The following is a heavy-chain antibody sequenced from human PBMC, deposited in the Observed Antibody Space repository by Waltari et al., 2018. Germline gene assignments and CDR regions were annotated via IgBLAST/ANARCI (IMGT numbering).Heavy chain of an antibody. Sequence: QLHLQESDPGLVEPSGTLYLTCSVSRVSINSGYWGWIRQPPGKGLEWLGNIYYSGSTYYVPSLDSGIAISVDTSRNQFFLSLTSVTAADTAVYYCARARCSTSSCLFVSGFDPWGQGILVTVSS. D-gene: IGHD6-13*01. J-gene: IGHJ5*02. V-gene: IGHV4-39*01. CDR2: IYYSGST. CDR3: ARARCSTSSCLFVSGFDP. CDR1: RVSINSGY.